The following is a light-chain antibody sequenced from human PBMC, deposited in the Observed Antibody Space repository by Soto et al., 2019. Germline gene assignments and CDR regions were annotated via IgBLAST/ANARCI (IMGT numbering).Light chain of an antibody. V-gene: IGKV3-11*01. J-gene: IGKJ3*01. CDR2: DAS. Sequence: EIVLTQSPATLSLSPGERATLSCRASQSVSSYLAWYQQKPGQAPRLLIYDASNRATGIAARFSGSGSGTDFTLTLSSLESEDFAVYYCQLRSNWPTFTFGPGTKVDIK. CDR3: QLRSNWPTFT. CDR1: QSVSSY.